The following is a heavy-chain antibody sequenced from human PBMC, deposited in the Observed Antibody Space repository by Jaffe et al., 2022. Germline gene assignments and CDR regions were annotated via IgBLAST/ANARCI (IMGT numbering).Heavy chain of an antibody. D-gene: IGHD3-10*01. CDR3: ARENTYYYGSGSYYNGGIVWFDP. CDR2: IIPIFGTA. Sequence: QVQLVQSGAEVKKPGSSVKVSCKASGGTFSSYAISWVRQAPGQGLEWMGGIIPIFGTANYAQKFQGRVTITADESTSTAYMELSSLRSEDTAVYYCARENTYYYGSGSYYNGGIVWFDPWGQGTLVTVSS. V-gene: IGHV1-69*01. J-gene: IGHJ5*02. CDR1: GGTFSSYA.